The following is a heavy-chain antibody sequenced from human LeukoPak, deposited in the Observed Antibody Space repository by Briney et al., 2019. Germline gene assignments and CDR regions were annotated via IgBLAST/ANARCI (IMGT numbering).Heavy chain of an antibody. CDR3: ASGGTMVRGVIFY. CDR1: GFTFSSYW. CDR2: INSDGSST. V-gene: IGHV3-74*01. J-gene: IGHJ4*02. D-gene: IGHD3-10*01. Sequence: QPGGSLRLSCAASGFTFSSYWMHWVRQAPGKGLVWVSRINSDGSSTSYADSVKGRFTISRGNAKNTLYLQMNSLRAEDTAVYYCASGGTMVRGVIFYWGQGTLVTVSS.